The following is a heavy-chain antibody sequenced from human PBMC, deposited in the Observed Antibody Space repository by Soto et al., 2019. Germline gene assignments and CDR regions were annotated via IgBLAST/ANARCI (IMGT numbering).Heavy chain of an antibody. J-gene: IGHJ4*02. V-gene: IGHV4-34*01. D-gene: IGHD2-2*01. CDR2: INHSGST. CDR1: GGSFSGYY. Sequence: QVQLQQWGAGLLKPSETLSLTCAVYGGSFSGYYWSWIRQPPGKGLEWIGEINHSGSTNYNPSLKGRVTISVDTSKNQFSLKLSSVTAADTAVYYCARGGEKDIVVVPAAFDYWGQGTLVTVSS. CDR3: ARGGEKDIVVVPAAFDY.